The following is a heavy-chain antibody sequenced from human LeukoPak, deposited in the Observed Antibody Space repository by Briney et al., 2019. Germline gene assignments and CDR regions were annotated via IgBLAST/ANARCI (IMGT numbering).Heavy chain of an antibody. CDR2: IRYNGNNQ. D-gene: IGHD3-10*01. CDR1: GFTFTTYW. Sequence: GGSLRLSCAASGFTFTTYWMSWVRQAPGKGLEWVAFIRYNGNNQYYADSVKGRFTISRDNSKNTLYLQMNSLKGDDTAVYYRAKDSAFYYIDVWGKGTTVIISS. J-gene: IGHJ6*03. CDR3: AKDSAFYYIDV. V-gene: IGHV3-30*02.